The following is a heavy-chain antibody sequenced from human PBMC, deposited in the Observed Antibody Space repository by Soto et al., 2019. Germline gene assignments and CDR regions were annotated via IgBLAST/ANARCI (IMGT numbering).Heavy chain of an antibody. D-gene: IGHD3-22*01. V-gene: IGHV4-59*08. CDR2: IHYSGNA. Sequence: TSETLSLTCTVSGGSISSYYWSWIRQPPGKGLEWIGNIHYSGNAYYNPSLKSRVTISVDTSKNQFSLKVTSVTAADTALYYCARDYFDSSDYTTNWFDPWGQGTLVTVSS. CDR3: ARDYFDSSDYTTNWFDP. CDR1: GGSISSYY. J-gene: IGHJ5*02.